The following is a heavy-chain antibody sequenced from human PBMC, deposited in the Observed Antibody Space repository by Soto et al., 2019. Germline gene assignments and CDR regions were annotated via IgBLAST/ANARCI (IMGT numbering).Heavy chain of an antibody. CDR2: INHSGST. CDR3: ARGWFGELRYYGLDV. Sequence: ETLCLTCAVFGGSFSGYYWTWVRQPPGKGLEWIGEINHSGSTNYNPSLKSRVAIALDTSKSRFSLKLTSVTAADTAVYYCARGWFGELRYYGLDVWGQGTKVTVYS. D-gene: IGHD3-10*01. J-gene: IGHJ6*02. CDR1: GGSFSGYY. V-gene: IGHV4-34*01.